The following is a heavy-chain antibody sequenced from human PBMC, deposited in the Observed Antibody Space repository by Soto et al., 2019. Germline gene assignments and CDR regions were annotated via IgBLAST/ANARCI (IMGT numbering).Heavy chain of an antibody. D-gene: IGHD5-18*01. CDR2: IFSNDEK. V-gene: IGHV2-26*01. J-gene: IGHJ6*02. Sequence: ESGPTLVNPTETLTLTCTVSGFSLSNARMGVSWIRQPPGKALEWLARIFSNDEKSYSTSLKSRLTISKDTSKSQVVLTMTNMDPVDTATYYCARIGKEGGYSYGLYYYYYYGMDVWGQGTTVTVSS. CDR3: ARIGKEGGYSYGLYYYYYYGMDV. CDR1: GFSLSNARMG.